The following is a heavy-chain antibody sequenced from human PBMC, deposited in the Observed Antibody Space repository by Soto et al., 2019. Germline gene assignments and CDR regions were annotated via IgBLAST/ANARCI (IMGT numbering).Heavy chain of an antibody. CDR1: GFSLSTSGMC. CDR3: ARIQGYGYGPYYYHYGMAV. D-gene: IGHD5-18*01. V-gene: IGHV2-70*01. CDR2: IDWDDDK. Sequence: SGPTLVSPTQTLTLTCTFSGFSLSTSGMCVSWIRQPPGKALEWLALIDWDDDKYYSTSLKTRLTISKDTSKNQVVLTMTNMDPVDTATYYCARIQGYGYGPYYYHYGMAVWGQGTTVTVSS. J-gene: IGHJ6*02.